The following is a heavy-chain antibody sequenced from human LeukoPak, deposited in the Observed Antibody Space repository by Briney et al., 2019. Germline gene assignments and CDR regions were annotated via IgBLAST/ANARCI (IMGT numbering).Heavy chain of an antibody. CDR3: ARTVVGATWEWAFDI. CDR1: GGSISSYH. Sequence: PSETLSLTCTVSGGSISSYHWSWIRQPAGKGLEWIGRIYTSGSTNYNPSLKSRVTMSVDTSKNQFSLKLSSVTAADTAVYYCARTVVGATWEWAFDIWGQGTMVTVSS. CDR2: IYTSGST. D-gene: IGHD1-26*01. V-gene: IGHV4-4*07. J-gene: IGHJ3*02.